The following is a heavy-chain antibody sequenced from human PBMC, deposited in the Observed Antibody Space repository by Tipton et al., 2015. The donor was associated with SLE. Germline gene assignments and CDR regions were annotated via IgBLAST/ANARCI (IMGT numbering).Heavy chain of an antibody. J-gene: IGHJ4*02. D-gene: IGHD3-10*01. V-gene: IGHV1-8*03. CDR2: MNPNSGNT. CDR3: ARGIRKSSMVQGVSQCYFDY. Sequence: QSGAEVKKPGASVKVSCKASGYTFTSYDINWVGQATGQGLEWMGWMNPNSGNTGYAQKFQGRVTITRNASITTAYMELSSLRSEDTAVYYCARGIRKSSMVQGVSQCYFDYWGQGTLVTVSS. CDR1: GYTFTSYD.